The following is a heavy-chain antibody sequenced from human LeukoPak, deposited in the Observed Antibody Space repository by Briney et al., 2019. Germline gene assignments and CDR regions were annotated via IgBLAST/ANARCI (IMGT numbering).Heavy chain of an antibody. CDR1: GGSISSYY. D-gene: IGHD6-13*01. CDR3: ARYLAAAGMDYFDY. Sequence: PSETLSLTCTVSGGSISSYYWSRIRQPPGKGLEWIGYISYSGSTNYNPSLKSRVTISVDTSKNQFSLKLSSVTAADTAVYYCARYLAAAGMDYFDYWGQGTLVTVSS. CDR2: ISYSGST. V-gene: IGHV4-59*01. J-gene: IGHJ4*02.